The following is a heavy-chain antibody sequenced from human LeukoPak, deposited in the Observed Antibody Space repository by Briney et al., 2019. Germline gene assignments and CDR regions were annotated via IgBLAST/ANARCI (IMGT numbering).Heavy chain of an antibody. D-gene: IGHD2-15*01. J-gene: IGHJ4*02. V-gene: IGHV1-2*02. Sequence: ASVKVSCKASGYTFTGYYMHWVREAPGQELEWMGWINPNSGGTNYAQKFQGRVTMTRDTSISTAYMELSRLRSDDTAVYYCARGVPQCGSCYVDYWGQGTLVTVSS. CDR1: GYTFTGYY. CDR3: ARGVPQCGSCYVDY. CDR2: INPNSGGT.